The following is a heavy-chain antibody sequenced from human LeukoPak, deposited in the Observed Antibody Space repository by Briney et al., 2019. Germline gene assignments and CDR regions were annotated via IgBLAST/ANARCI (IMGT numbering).Heavy chain of an antibody. D-gene: IGHD6-6*01. Sequence: PSETLSLTCTVSGGSISSYYWSWIRQPAGKGLEWIGRIYTSGSTNYNPSLKSRVTMSVDTSKNQFSLKLSSVTAADTAVYYCARVGYSSSSRWFDPWGQGTLVTVSS. V-gene: IGHV4-4*07. CDR3: ARVGYSSSSRWFDP. J-gene: IGHJ5*02. CDR1: GGSISSYY. CDR2: IYTSGST.